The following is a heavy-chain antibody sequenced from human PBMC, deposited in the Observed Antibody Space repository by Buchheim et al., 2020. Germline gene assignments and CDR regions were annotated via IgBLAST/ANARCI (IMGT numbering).Heavy chain of an antibody. D-gene: IGHD6-13*01. V-gene: IGHV4-31*03. CDR3: ARRSTSGNFDY. Sequence: QVQLQESGPGLVKPSQTLSLTCTVSGDSISSGDYCCTWVRQHPGKGLEWIGYLYYSGNTYYTPSPKSRVTISVDTSKNQFSLKLSSVTAADTAVYYCARRSTSGNFDYWGQGTL. CDR1: GDSISSGDYC. CDR2: LYYSGNT. J-gene: IGHJ4*02.